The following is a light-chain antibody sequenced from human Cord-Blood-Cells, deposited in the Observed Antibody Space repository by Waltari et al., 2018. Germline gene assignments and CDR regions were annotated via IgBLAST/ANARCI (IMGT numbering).Light chain of an antibody. CDR2: TVS. Sequence: QSALTQPASGSGSPGHSITISCTGTSSVVGGYNLFSWYQQHPGKAPKLRIYTVSNRPSGVSNRFSGPKSGNTASLTISGLQAEDEADYYCSSYTSSSTLVFGTGTKVTVL. CDR1: SSVVGGYNL. J-gene: IGLJ1*01. V-gene: IGLV2-14*01. CDR3: SSYTSSSTLV.